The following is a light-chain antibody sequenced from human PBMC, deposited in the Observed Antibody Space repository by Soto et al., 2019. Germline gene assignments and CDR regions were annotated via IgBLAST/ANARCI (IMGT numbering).Light chain of an antibody. Sequence: IVLTQSPATLSLSPGERATLSCRASQSVRSYLAWYQQKPGQAPRLLIYDASNRATGIPARFSGSGSGTDFTLTISSLEPEDSAIYYCQQRLNWPPLTFGGGTKVEIK. CDR2: DAS. J-gene: IGKJ4*01. CDR3: QQRLNWPPLT. V-gene: IGKV3-11*01. CDR1: QSVRSY.